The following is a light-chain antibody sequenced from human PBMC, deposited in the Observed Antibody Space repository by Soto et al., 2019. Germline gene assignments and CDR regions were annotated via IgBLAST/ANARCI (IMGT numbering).Light chain of an antibody. J-gene: IGKJ4*01. CDR3: QQYKSYSSLT. V-gene: IGKV1-5*03. CDR1: QSISSW. CDR2: KAS. Sequence: DFQMTQSPSTLSASVGDRVTITCPRSQSISSWLAWYQQKPGKAPNLLVYKASSLESGVPSRFSGSGSGTEFNLTITSLQPDDFATYYCQQYKSYSSLTFGGGTKVDIK.